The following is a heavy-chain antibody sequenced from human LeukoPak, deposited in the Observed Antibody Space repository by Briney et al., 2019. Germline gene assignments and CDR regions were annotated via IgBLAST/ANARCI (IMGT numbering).Heavy chain of an antibody. CDR2: INPNSGGT. CDR1: GYTFTGYY. D-gene: IGHD3-9*01. Sequence: GASVKVSCKAFGYTFTGYYMHWVRQAPGQGLEWMGWINPNSGGTNYAQKFQGWVTMTRDTSISTAYMELSRLRSEDTAVYYCARAFSPGAFDIWGQGTLVTVSS. V-gene: IGHV1-2*04. CDR3: ARAFSPGAFDI. J-gene: IGHJ4*02.